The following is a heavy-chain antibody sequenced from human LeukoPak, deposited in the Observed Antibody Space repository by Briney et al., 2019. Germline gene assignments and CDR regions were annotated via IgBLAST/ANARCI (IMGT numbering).Heavy chain of an antibody. CDR1: GFTFSTSA. V-gene: IGHV3-23*01. Sequence: GGSLRLSCVASGFTFSTSAMSWVRQAPGKGLYWVSAISGSGGKTYYADSVKGRFTISRDNSQNTLYLYMNSLRADDTAVYYCGKEMTSMVTVEYWGQGTLVTVTS. CDR3: GKEMTSMVTVEY. J-gene: IGHJ4*02. CDR2: ISGSGGKT. D-gene: IGHD5-18*01.